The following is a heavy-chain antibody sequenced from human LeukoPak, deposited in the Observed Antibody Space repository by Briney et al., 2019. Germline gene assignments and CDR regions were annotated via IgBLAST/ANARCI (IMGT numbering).Heavy chain of an antibody. Sequence: SQTLSLTCAISGDSVSRNNAGWNWIRQSPSRGLEWLGRTYYRSKWYNDYAVSVKSRITINPDISKNQFSLQLNSVTPEDTAVYYCAREVYDSSGYPVTASWGQGTPVTVSS. J-gene: IGHJ5*02. CDR2: TYYRSKWYN. CDR1: GDSVSRNNAG. V-gene: IGHV6-1*01. D-gene: IGHD3-22*01. CDR3: AREVYDSSGYPVTAS.